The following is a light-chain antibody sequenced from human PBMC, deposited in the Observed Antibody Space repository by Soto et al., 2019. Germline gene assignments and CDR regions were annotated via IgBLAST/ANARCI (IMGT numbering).Light chain of an antibody. Sequence: DIQMTQSPSIVSATVGDRVTITCRASQSVTTSLAWYQQKPEQAPKLLIFQMSTLANGVPSRFSGSGSGTEFTLAISSLQPDDFATYFCQQYKTLCSFGQGTRVEI. J-gene: IGKJ1*01. CDR1: QSVTTS. CDR2: QMS. CDR3: QQYKTLCS. V-gene: IGKV1-5*03.